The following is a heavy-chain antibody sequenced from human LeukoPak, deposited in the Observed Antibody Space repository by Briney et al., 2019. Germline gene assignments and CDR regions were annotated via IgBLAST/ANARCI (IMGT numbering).Heavy chain of an antibody. V-gene: IGHV1-2*06. Sequence: ASVKVSCKASGYTFTGYYMHGVRQAPGQGLEWMGRINPNSGGTNYAQKFRGRVTMPRDTSISTAYMELSRLRSDDTAVYYCARGDYGNDAFDIWGQGTMVTVSS. CDR3: ARGDYGNDAFDI. CDR1: GYTFTGYY. CDR2: INPNSGGT. J-gene: IGHJ3*02. D-gene: IGHD4-11*01.